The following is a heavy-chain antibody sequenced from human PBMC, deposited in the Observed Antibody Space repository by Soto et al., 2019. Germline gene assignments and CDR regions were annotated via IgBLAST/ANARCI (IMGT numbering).Heavy chain of an antibody. CDR2: ISFDGRNT. D-gene: IGHD3-22*01. J-gene: IGHJ4*02. V-gene: IGHV3-30*03. CDR1: GFTFINHG. Sequence: LRLCCAAAGFTFINHGMHWVRQAPGKGLEWVVVISFDGRNTYYADSVKGRFTISRDNSKNTLYLQMTSLRAEDTAVYYCARPTYYYDSSGPPAYWGEGTLVTVSS. CDR3: ARPTYYYDSSGPPAY.